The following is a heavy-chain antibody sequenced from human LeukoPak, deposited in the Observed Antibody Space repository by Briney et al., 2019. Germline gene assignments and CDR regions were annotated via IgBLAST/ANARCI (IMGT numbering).Heavy chain of an antibody. Sequence: GGSLRLTCAASGFTFSGSAMHWVRQASGKGLEWVGRIRSKANSYATAYAASVKGRFTISRDDSKNTAYLQMNSLKTEDTAVYYCTRHSPMFDPWGQGTLVTASS. CDR2: IRSKANSYAT. V-gene: IGHV3-73*01. CDR3: TRHSPMFDP. J-gene: IGHJ5*02. CDR1: GFTFSGSA.